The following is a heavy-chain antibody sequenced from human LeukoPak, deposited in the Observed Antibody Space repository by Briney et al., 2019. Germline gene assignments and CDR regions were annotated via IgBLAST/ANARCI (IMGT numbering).Heavy chain of an antibody. CDR2: ISAYNGNT. D-gene: IGHD3-22*01. Sequence: GASVKVSCKASGYTFTSYGISWVRQAPGQGLEWMGWISAYNGNTNYAQKFQGRVTITADKSTTTAYMELSSLRSEDTAVYYCARCLGVVIEGAFDYWGQGTLVTVSS. CDR1: GYTFTSYG. CDR3: ARCLGVVIEGAFDY. V-gene: IGHV1-18*01. J-gene: IGHJ4*02.